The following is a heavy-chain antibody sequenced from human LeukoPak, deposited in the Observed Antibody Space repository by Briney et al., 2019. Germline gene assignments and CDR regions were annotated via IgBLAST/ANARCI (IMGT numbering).Heavy chain of an antibody. CDR3: ARGVPYYDFWSGYPVDY. Sequence: GGSLRLSCAASGFTFSSYSMNWVRQAPGKGLEWVSSISSSSSYIYYADSVKGRFTISRDNAKNSLYLQMNSLRAEDTAVYYCARGVPYYDFWSGYPVDYWGQGTLVTVSS. D-gene: IGHD3-3*01. CDR1: GFTFSSYS. J-gene: IGHJ4*02. V-gene: IGHV3-21*01. CDR2: ISSSSSYI.